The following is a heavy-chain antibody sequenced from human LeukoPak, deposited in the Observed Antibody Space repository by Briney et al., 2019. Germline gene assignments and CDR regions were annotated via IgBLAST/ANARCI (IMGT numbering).Heavy chain of an antibody. J-gene: IGHJ6*03. CDR3: ARVTDYYGSGSYYRDGYYYYYMDV. Sequence: ASVKVSCKASGYTFTGYYMHWVRQAPGQGLEWMGWINPNSGGTNYAQKFQGRVTMTRDTSISTAYMELSRLRSDDTAVYYCARVTDYYGSGSYYRDGYYYYYMDVWGKGTTVTISS. D-gene: IGHD3-10*01. V-gene: IGHV1-2*02. CDR2: INPNSGGT. CDR1: GYTFTGYY.